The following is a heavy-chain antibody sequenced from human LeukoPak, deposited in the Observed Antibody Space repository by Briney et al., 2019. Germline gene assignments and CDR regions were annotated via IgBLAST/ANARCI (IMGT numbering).Heavy chain of an antibody. V-gene: IGHV4-4*07. CDR3: AKSNGYGLIDI. CDR1: GDSISSFH. CDR2: IYTSGST. Sequence: PSETLSLTCTVSGDSISSFHWSWIRQPAGKGLEWIGRIYTSGSTYYSPSLKSRVTISLDTSRNQFSLKLNSVTAADTAVYYCAKSNGYGLIDIWGQGTMVTVSS. D-gene: IGHD3-22*01. J-gene: IGHJ3*02.